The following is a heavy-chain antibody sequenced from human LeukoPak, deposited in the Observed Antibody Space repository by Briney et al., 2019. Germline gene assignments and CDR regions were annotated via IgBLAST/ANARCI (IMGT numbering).Heavy chain of an antibody. CDR1: GFTLDDYA. Sequence: GRSLRLSCAASGFTLDDYAMHWVRQSPGKGRECVSGFSWNYGNIGCADCVKGRFTISRANAKTSLYLQMNSLRAEDTALYYCAKGYGSGSYDGGYYFDYWGQGTLVTVSS. V-gene: IGHV3-9*01. J-gene: IGHJ4*02. CDR3: AKGYGSGSYDGGYYFDY. D-gene: IGHD3-10*01. CDR2: FSWNYGNI.